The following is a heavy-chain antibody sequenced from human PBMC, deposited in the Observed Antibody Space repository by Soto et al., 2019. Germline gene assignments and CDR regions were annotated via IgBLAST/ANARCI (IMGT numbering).Heavy chain of an antibody. CDR3: AFVGHLGESAADFDY. CDR1: GFTFSSYA. D-gene: IGHD3-16*01. J-gene: IGHJ4*02. CDR2: ISGSGGST. Sequence: GGSLRLSCAASGFTFSSYAMSWVRQAPGKGLEWVSAISGSGGSTYYADSVKGRFTISRDNSKNTLYLQMNSLRAEDTAVYYCAFVGHLGESAADFDYWGQGTLVTVSS. V-gene: IGHV3-23*01.